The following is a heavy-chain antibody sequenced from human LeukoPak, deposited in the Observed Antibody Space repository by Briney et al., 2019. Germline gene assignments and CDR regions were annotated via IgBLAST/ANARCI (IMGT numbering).Heavy chain of an antibody. CDR2: IIPIFGTA. J-gene: IGHJ6*02. D-gene: IGHD4-11*01. V-gene: IGHV1-69*13. CDR3: ARYPTVTNYYYYGMDV. Sequence: SVKVSCKASGGTFSSYAISWVRQAPGQGLEWMGGIIPIFGTANYAQKFQGRVTITADESTSTAYMELSSLRSEDTAVYYCARYPTVTNYYYYGMDVWGHGTTVTVSS. CDR1: GGTFSSYA.